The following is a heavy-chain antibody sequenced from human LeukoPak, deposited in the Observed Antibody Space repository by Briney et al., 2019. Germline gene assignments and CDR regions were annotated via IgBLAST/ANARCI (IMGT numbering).Heavy chain of an antibody. D-gene: IGHD2-2*02. CDR2: INPNSGGT. V-gene: IGHV1-2*02. CDR3: AREGYCSSTSCYKNWFDP. Sequence: ASVKVSCKASGYTFTGYYMHWVRQAPGQGLEWMGWINPNSGGTYFAQKFQGRVTMTRDTSISTAYMELSRLRSDDTAVYYCAREGYCSSTSCYKNWFDPWGQGTLVTVSS. J-gene: IGHJ5*02. CDR1: GYTFTGYY.